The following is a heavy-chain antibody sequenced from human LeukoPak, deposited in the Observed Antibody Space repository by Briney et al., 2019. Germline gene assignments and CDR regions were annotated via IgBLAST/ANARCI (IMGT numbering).Heavy chain of an antibody. CDR3: AKDVSPYSSGWSPLYFDS. D-gene: IGHD6-19*01. CDR2: ISYDGLSK. Sequence: GKSLRLSCAASGFTFIKYGLHWVRQAPGKGLEWVAAISYDGLSKNYVESVQGRFSISRDNSQNTLYLQMNSLRPADTAVYFCAKDVSPYSSGWSPLYFDSWAQGTLVTVSS. CDR1: GFTFIKYG. J-gene: IGHJ4*02. V-gene: IGHV3-30*18.